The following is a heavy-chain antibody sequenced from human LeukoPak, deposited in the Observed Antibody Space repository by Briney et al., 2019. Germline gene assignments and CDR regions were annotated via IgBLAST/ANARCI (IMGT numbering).Heavy chain of an antibody. J-gene: IGHJ3*02. V-gene: IGHV3-30*02. Sequence: GGSLRLSYAASGFTFSSYGMHWVRQAPGKGLEWVAFIRYDGSNKYYADSVKGRFTISRDNSKNTLYLQMNSLRAEDTAVYYCAKPQDPYQSLVAFDIWGQGTMVTVSS. D-gene: IGHD6-19*01. CDR1: GFTFSSYG. CDR3: AKPQDPYQSLVAFDI. CDR2: IRYDGSNK.